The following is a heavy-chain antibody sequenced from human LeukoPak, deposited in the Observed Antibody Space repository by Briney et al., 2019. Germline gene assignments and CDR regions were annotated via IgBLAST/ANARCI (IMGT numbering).Heavy chain of an antibody. CDR3: AKDRVYYYDSSGYGMDV. D-gene: IGHD3-22*01. Sequence: GGSLRLSCAASGFTFSSYAMSWVRQAPGKGLEWVSAISGSGGSTYYADSVKGRFTISRDNSKNTLYLQMNSLRAEDTAVYYCAKDRVYYYDSSGYGMDVWGQGTTVTVSS. CDR1: GFTFSSYA. CDR2: ISGSGGST. J-gene: IGHJ6*02. V-gene: IGHV3-23*01.